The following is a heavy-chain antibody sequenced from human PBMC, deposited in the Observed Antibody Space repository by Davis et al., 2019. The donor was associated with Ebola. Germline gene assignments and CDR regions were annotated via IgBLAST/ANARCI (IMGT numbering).Heavy chain of an antibody. J-gene: IGHJ4*02. CDR3: ARDKPVGASDY. V-gene: IGHV3-48*02. D-gene: IGHD1-26*01. CDR2: INIHSTTM. Sequence: PGGSLRLSCAASGFTFSTYSMNWVRQAPGKGLEWVSYINIHSTTMYYADSVRGRFTISRDNAKGSLYLQMHSPRDEDTAVYFCARDKPVGASDYWGKGTLVTVSS. CDR1: GFTFSTYS.